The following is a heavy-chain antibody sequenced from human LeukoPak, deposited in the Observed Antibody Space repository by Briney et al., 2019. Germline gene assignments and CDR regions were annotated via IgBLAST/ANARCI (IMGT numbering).Heavy chain of an antibody. CDR2: IIPIFGTA. CDR1: GGTFSSYA. CDR3: ARGYCSSTSCYAPDAFDI. D-gene: IGHD2-2*01. Sequence: ASVKLSCKASGGTFSSYAISWVRQAPGQGLEWMGGIIPIFGTANYAQKFQGRVTITADESTSTAYMELSSLRSEDTAVYYCARGYCSSTSCYAPDAFDIWGQGTMVTVSS. J-gene: IGHJ3*02. V-gene: IGHV1-69*13.